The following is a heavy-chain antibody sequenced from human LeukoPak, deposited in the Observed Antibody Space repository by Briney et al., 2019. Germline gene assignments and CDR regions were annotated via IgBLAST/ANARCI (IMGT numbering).Heavy chain of an antibody. D-gene: IGHD6-13*01. J-gene: IGHJ6*02. CDR1: GGTFSSYA. V-gene: IGHV1-69*01. CDR2: IIPLFGTA. CDR3: ARDRYSSSWYGNYYYYGMDV. Sequence: SVKVSCKASGGTFSSYAISWVRQAPGQGLEWMGGIIPLFGTANYAQKFQGRVTITADESTSTAYMELSSLRSEDTAVYYCARDRYSSSWYGNYYYYGMDVWGQGTTVTVSS.